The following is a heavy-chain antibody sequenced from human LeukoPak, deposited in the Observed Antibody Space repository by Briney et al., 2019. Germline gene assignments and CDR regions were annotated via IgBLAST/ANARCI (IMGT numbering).Heavy chain of an antibody. D-gene: IGHD3-22*01. CDR1: GDSISTYY. CDR3: ARAKTYFYDTSGIGTFDI. CDR2: IYISGST. V-gene: IGHV4-4*07. Sequence: SETLSLTCTVSGDSISTYYWSWIRRPAGKGLEWIGGIYISGSTNYNPSLKSRVTMSVDTSKNQFSLKLSSVPAADTAVYYCARAKTYFYDTSGIGTFDIWGQGTMVTVSS. J-gene: IGHJ3*02.